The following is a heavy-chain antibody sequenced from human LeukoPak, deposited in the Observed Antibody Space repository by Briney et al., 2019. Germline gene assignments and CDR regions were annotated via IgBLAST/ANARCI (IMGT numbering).Heavy chain of an antibody. CDR2: ISWNSGSI. CDR1: GFTFDDYA. Sequence: SLRLSCAASGFTFDDYAMHWVRQAPGKGLEWVSGISWNSGSIGYADSVKGRFTISRDNAKNSLYLQMNSLRAEDTALYYCAKDKIAAAGTSPSTAFDIWGQGTMVTVSS. V-gene: IGHV3-9*01. J-gene: IGHJ3*02. CDR3: AKDKIAAAGTSPSTAFDI. D-gene: IGHD6-13*01.